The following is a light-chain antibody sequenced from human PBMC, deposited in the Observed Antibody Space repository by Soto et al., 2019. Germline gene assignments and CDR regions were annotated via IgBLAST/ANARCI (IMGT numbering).Light chain of an antibody. Sequence: DIVMTQSPLSLPVTPGGPASISCRWSESLLHSNGYNYLDWYQQKPGQSPKLLIYWASTRESGVPDRFGGSGSGSDFTLTISSLQAEDVAVYYCQQYYSTPPTFGGGTKVDIK. CDR2: WAS. J-gene: IGKJ4*01. V-gene: IGKV4-1*01. CDR1: ESLLHSNGYNY. CDR3: QQYYSTPPT.